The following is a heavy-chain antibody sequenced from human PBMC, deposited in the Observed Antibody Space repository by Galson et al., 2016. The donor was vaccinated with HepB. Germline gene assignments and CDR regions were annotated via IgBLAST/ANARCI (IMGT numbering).Heavy chain of an antibody. J-gene: IGHJ4*02. CDR1: CGSMNPIGLS. Sequence: SATLSLTCSVDCGSMNPIGLSWGWVRQSPGKGLECIGIVYRGSPYYTPALEGRVTMSVDTSTDVLSLRLTALTAADTAVYYCARAGVGTPASFDLWGQGTLVAVSS. V-gene: IGHV4-39*02. CDR2: VYRGSP. CDR3: ARAGVGTPASFDL. D-gene: IGHD4-23*01.